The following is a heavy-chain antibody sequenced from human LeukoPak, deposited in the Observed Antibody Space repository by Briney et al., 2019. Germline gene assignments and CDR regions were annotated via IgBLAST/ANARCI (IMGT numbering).Heavy chain of an antibody. Sequence: PSETLSLTCTVSGGSISSYYWSWIRQPPGKGLEWIGYIYYSGSTYYNPSLKSRVTISVHTSKNQFSLKLSSVTAADTAVYYCARLSGYDWESSYDYWGQGTLVTVSS. D-gene: IGHD5-12*01. J-gene: IGHJ4*02. V-gene: IGHV4-59*01. CDR1: GGSISSYY. CDR2: IYYSGST. CDR3: ARLSGYDWESSYDY.